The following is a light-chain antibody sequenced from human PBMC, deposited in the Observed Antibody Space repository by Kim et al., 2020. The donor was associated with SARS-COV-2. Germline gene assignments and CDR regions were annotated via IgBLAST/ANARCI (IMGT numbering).Light chain of an antibody. Sequence: ACPGERATLSCRASQSVNRELAWYQHRPGQAPRRLIYYASTSVTGIPDRFSGSGSGTTFTLTISSLQSEEFGVYYCEHYAHWPPTFGQGTKVDIK. CDR1: QSVNRE. CDR3: EHYAHWPPT. CDR2: YAS. V-gene: IGKV3-15*01. J-gene: IGKJ1*01.